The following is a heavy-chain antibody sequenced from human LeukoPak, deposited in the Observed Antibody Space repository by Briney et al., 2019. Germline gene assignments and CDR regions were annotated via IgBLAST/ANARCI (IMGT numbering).Heavy chain of an antibody. CDR2: IRPDGDRT. CDR1: GFTFSTYA. Sequence: GGSLRLSCAASGFTFSTYAITWVREGPGKGLEWVSAIRPDGDRTYYANSVRGRFTISRDNSKDTVYLQINGLRVEDTAVYYCAREQSGTRGWYTVDYWGQGTLVTVSS. J-gene: IGHJ4*02. D-gene: IGHD6-19*01. CDR3: AREQSGTRGWYTVDY. V-gene: IGHV3-23*01.